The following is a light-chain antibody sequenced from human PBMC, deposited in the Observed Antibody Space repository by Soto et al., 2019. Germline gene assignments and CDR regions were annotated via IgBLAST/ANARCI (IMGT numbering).Light chain of an antibody. CDR3: QQSYSTLLT. CDR2: AAS. V-gene: IGKV1-39*01. J-gene: IGKJ4*01. Sequence: DIQMTQSPSSLSASLGDIVTITCRASQSISSYLNWYQQKPGKAPKLLIYAASSLQSGVPSRFSGSGSGTDFHLTISSLRPEDFATYYCQQSYSTLLTFGGGTKVEIK. CDR1: QSISSY.